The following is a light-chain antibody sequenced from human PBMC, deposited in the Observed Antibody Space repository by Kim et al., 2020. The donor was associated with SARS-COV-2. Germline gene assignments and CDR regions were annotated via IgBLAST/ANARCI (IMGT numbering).Light chain of an antibody. CDR2: DAS. V-gene: IGKV3-11*01. CDR1: QSVSSR. CDR3: QQRSNWPPLYT. Sequence: SPGERATLSCRARQSVSSRLAWYQHKPGQAPSLLIYDASHRVTGIPARFSGSGSGTDFTLTISSLEPDDFAVYYCQQRSNWPPLYTFGQGTKLEI. J-gene: IGKJ2*01.